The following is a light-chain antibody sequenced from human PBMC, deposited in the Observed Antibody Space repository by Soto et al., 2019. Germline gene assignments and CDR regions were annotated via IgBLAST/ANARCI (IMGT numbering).Light chain of an antibody. CDR3: QQRTNWPRGT. Sequence: EVVLTQSPATLSLSPGERATLSCRASQSVRNFLAWYQQKPGQAPRLLIYEASNRAAGIPARFSVSGSGTDFTLTISSLEPEDFGVYYCQQRTNWPRGTFGQGTNLEI. V-gene: IGKV3-11*01. J-gene: IGKJ2*02. CDR1: QSVRNF. CDR2: EAS.